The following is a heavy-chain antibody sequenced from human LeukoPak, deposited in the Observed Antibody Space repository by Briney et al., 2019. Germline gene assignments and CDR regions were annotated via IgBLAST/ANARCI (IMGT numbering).Heavy chain of an antibody. V-gene: IGHV5-51*01. D-gene: IGHD1-26*01. J-gene: IGHJ4*02. CDR3: ARPFSGSYIYFDY. Sequence: GGPLHISSQGSRYSFTSYWIGWVRPVPGKGLEWMGIIYPGDSDTRYSPSFQGQVTISADKSISTAYLQWSRLKASDTAMYYCARPFSGSYIYFDYWGQGTLVTVSS. CDR2: IYPGDSDT. CDR1: RYSFTSYW.